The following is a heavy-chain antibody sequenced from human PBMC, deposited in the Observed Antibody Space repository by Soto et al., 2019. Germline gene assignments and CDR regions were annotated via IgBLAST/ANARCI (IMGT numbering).Heavy chain of an antibody. CDR3: ARDLNDFWRLQNYGMDV. V-gene: IGHV4-4*07. D-gene: IGHD3-3*01. Sequence: ASETLSLTCTVSGGSISSYYWSWIRQPAGKGLEWIGRIYTSGSTNYNPSLKSRVTMSVDTSKNQFSLKLSSVTAADTAVYYCARDLNDFWRLQNYGMDVWGQGTTVTVSS. CDR2: IYTSGST. J-gene: IGHJ6*02. CDR1: GGSISSYY.